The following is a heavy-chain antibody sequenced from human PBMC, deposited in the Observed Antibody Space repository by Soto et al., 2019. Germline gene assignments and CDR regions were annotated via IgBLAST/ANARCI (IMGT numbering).Heavy chain of an antibody. J-gene: IGHJ5*02. CDR2: ISGSGGST. CDR3: AIVTYYYDSSGYRWFDP. V-gene: IGHV3-23*01. D-gene: IGHD3-22*01. Sequence: GGSLRLSCAASGFTFSSYAMSWVRQAPGKGLEWVSAISGSGGSTYYADSVEGRFTISRDNSKNTLYLQMNSLRAEDTAVYYCAIVTYYYDSSGYRWFDPWGQGTLVTDS. CDR1: GFTFSSYA.